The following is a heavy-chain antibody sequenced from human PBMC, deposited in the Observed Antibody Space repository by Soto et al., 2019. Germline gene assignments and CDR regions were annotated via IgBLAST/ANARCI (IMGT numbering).Heavy chain of an antibody. J-gene: IGHJ3*02. V-gene: IGHV1-3*01. Sequence: ASVKVSCKASGYTFTSYAMHWVRQAPGQRLEWMGWINAGNGNTKYSQKFQGGVTITSDTSASTAYMELRSLRSDDTAVYYCARDGAISYSSGWYGAFDIWGQGTMVTVSS. CDR1: GYTFTSYA. CDR2: INAGNGNT. D-gene: IGHD6-19*01. CDR3: ARDGAISYSSGWYGAFDI.